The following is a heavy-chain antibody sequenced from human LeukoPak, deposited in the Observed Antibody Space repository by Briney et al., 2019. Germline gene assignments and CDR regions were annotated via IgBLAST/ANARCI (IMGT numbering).Heavy chain of an antibody. D-gene: IGHD1-26*01. J-gene: IGHJ6*03. CDR2: ISSSGSTR. Sequence: PGGSLRLSCAASGFTFSDYYVSWIRQAPGKGLEWVSYISSSGSTRSYAGFVKGRFTIYRDNSKNTLYLQMNSLRAEDTAVYYCARDLWSGSPRSYYYYMDVWGKGTTVTISS. CDR1: GFTFSDYY. CDR3: ARDLWSGSPRSYYYYMDV. V-gene: IGHV3-11*04.